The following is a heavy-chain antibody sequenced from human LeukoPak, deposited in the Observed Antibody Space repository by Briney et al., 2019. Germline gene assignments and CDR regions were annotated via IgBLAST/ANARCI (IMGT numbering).Heavy chain of an antibody. CDR2: IKEDGSEI. V-gene: IGHV3-7*01. Sequence: GGSLRLSCAASGFTFTRYWMTWVRQAPGKGLEWVANIKEDGSEIYYVDSVKGRFTISRDNANNSLYLQMSSLRAEDTAMYYCARDRYASYWGQGTRVTVSS. D-gene: IGHD2-8*01. CDR3: ARDRYASY. J-gene: IGHJ4*02. CDR1: GFTFTRYW.